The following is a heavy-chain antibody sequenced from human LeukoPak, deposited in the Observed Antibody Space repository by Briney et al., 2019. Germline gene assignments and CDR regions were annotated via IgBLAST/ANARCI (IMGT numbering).Heavy chain of an antibody. D-gene: IGHD5-18*01. V-gene: IGHV4-59*12. Sequence: SETLSLTCTVSGDSISDYYWSWIRQPPGKGLEWLGYIYYSGSTSYNPSLKSRVTISVDTSKNQFSLQLSSVTAADTAVYYCARDRPSPAMARGDWFDPWGQGTLVTVSS. CDR1: GDSISDYY. CDR3: ARDRPSPAMARGDWFDP. J-gene: IGHJ5*02. CDR2: IYYSGST.